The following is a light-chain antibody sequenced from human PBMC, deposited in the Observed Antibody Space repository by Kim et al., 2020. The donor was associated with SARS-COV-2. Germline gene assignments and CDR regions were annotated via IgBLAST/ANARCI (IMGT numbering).Light chain of an antibody. CDR1: KLGDKY. CDR2: QDS. CDR3: QAWDSSTAV. V-gene: IGLV3-1*01. Sequence: VSPGQNASIPCCGDKLGDKYACWYQQKPGQSPVLVIYQDSKRPSGIPERFSGSNSGNTATLTISGTQAIDEADYYCQAWDSSTAVFGGGTQLTVL. J-gene: IGLJ2*01.